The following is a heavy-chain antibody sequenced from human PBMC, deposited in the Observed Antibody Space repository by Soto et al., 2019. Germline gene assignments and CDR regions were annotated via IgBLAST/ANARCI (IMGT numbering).Heavy chain of an antibody. CDR2: ISGRGGRGGT. CDR1: GFTFNNYA. Sequence: EVQLLESGGGLVQPGGSLRLSCVASGFTFNNYALSWVRQTPETGLEWVSAISGRGGRGGTYYADSVKGRFSISRDDSKNTVYLQMNSLRPEDTAVYYCVRGKMREMATILRDKWFDPWGQGTLVTVSS. J-gene: IGHJ5*02. CDR3: VRGKMREMATILRDKWFDP. V-gene: IGHV3-23*01. D-gene: IGHD5-12*01.